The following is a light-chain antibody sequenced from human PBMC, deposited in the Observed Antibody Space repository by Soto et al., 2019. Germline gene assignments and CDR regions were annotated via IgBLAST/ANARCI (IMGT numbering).Light chain of an antibody. CDR1: SSDVGAYIY. CDR2: DVS. V-gene: IGLV2-14*03. Sequence: QSVLTQPASVSGSPGQSIAISCTGTSSDVGAYIYVSWYQHHPGKAPKLILYDVSARPSGVSDRFSGSKSGNTASLTISGLQPEDEADYYCSSYTSSSTEVFGTGTKLTV. J-gene: IGLJ1*01. CDR3: SSYTSSSTEV.